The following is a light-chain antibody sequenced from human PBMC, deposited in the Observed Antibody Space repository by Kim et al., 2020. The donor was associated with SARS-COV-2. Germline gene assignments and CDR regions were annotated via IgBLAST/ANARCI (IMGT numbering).Light chain of an antibody. J-gene: IGLJ3*02. CDR3: NARGLNDDHLV. V-gene: IGLV3-19*01. CDR2: CSK. Sequence: SSELTQDPAVSVALGQTVRITCQGDTLRNHYANWYQQKPGQAPVLVFYCSKYRPSGIPDRFSGSGSGDTATLTVTGAQAEDAADYYCNARGLNDDHLVFGGGTQLTVL. CDR1: TLRNHY.